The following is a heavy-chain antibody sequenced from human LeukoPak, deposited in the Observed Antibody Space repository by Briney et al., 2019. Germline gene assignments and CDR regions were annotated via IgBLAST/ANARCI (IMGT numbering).Heavy chain of an antibody. V-gene: IGHV4-30-4*01. CDR1: GGSISSGDYY. D-gene: IGHD3-16*02. CDR2: IYYSGST. CDR3: ARGIGGSYRSGGVAADY. Sequence: SQTLSLTCTVSGGSISSGDYYWSWIRQPPGKGLEWIGYIYYSGSTYYNPSLKSRVNISVDTSKNQFSLKLSSVTAADTAVYYCARGIGGSYRSGGVAADYWGQGTLVTVSS. J-gene: IGHJ4*02.